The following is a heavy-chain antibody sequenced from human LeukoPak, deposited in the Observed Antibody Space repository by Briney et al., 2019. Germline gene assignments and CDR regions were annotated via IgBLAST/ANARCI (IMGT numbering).Heavy chain of an antibody. CDR2: ISSSSSYI. V-gene: IGHV3-21*01. CDR1: GFTFSSYS. J-gene: IGHJ4*02. D-gene: IGHD3-10*01. Sequence: GGSLRLSCAASGFTFSSYSMIWVRQAPGKGLEWVSSISSSSSYIYYADSVKGRFTISRDNAKNSLYLQMNSLRAEDTAVYYCARVGYYYGSGFDYWGQGTLVTVSS. CDR3: ARVGYYYGSGFDY.